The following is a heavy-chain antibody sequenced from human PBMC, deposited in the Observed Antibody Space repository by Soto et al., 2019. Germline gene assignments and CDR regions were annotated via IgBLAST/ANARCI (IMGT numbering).Heavy chain of an antibody. CDR1: GFIFSDYE. J-gene: IGHJ4*02. D-gene: IGHD1-7*01. V-gene: IGHV3-48*03. CDR3: AKNQERELPRVIDF. Sequence: GGSLRLSCAASGFIFSDYEMNWVRQAPGKGLEWVSFIGKSGYPIYYTDSVKGRFTMSRDNAKYSLTLQMNSLRAEDTALYYCAKNQERELPRVIDFWGQGTLVTVSS. CDR2: IGKSGYPI.